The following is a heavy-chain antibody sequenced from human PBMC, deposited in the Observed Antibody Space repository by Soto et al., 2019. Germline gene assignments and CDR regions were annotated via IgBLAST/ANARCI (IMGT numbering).Heavy chain of an antibody. D-gene: IGHD1-26*01. CDR2: IHYNGGL. Sequence: SETLSLTCTVSGGSIRPYSWSWIRQSPHKGLEWIGYIHYNGGLHYNPSLQSRVTISVDTSKNQFSLKLTSVTAGDTAVYYCARTSRYSGSYLGWFDPWGQGTLVTVSS. CDR1: GGSIRPYS. J-gene: IGHJ5*01. CDR3: ARTSRYSGSYLGWFDP. V-gene: IGHV4-59*01.